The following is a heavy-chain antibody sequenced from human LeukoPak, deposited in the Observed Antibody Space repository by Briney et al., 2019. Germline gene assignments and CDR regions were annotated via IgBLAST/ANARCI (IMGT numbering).Heavy chain of an antibody. D-gene: IGHD6-19*01. Sequence: ASVKVSCKASGGTFSSYAISWVRQAPGQGLEWMGGIIPIFGTANYAQKFQGRVTITADESTSTAYMELSSLRSEDTAVYYCARGVRRIAVADPCDYWGQGTLVTVSS. CDR2: IIPIFGTA. V-gene: IGHV1-69*13. J-gene: IGHJ4*02. CDR3: ARGVRRIAVADPCDY. CDR1: GGTFSSYA.